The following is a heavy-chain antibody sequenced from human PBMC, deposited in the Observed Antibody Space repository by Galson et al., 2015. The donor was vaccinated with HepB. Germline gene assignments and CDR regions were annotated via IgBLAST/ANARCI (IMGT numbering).Heavy chain of an antibody. J-gene: IGHJ4*02. CDR3: ARAPSYYDGSGYWDY. V-gene: IGHV4-34*01. CDR2: INHSGSN. CDR1: GGSFRGYY. D-gene: IGHD3-22*01. Sequence: LSLTCAVYGGSFRGYYWSWIRQPPGKGLEWIGEINHSGSNKYNPSLKSRVTISVDTSKNQFSLKLSSVTAADTAVYYCARAPSYYDGSGYWDYWGQGTLVTVSS.